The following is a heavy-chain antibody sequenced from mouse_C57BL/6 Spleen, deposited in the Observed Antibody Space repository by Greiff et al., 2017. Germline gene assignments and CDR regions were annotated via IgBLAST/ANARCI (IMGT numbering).Heavy chain of an antibody. Sequence: QVQLQQSGAELVKPGASVKMSCKASGYTFTSYWITWVKQRPGQGLEWIGDIYPGSGSTNYNEKFKSKATLTGDTSSSTAYMQLSSLTSEDSAVYYCASVYYDYDGYFDYWGQGTTLTVSS. J-gene: IGHJ2*01. D-gene: IGHD2-4*01. CDR1: GYTFTSYW. CDR2: IYPGSGST. V-gene: IGHV1-55*01. CDR3: ASVYYDYDGYFDY.